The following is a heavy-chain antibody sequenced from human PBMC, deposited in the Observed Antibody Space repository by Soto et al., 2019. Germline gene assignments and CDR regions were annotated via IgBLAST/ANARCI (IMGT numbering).Heavy chain of an antibody. D-gene: IGHD3-10*01. CDR3: ARSPPSSYYGGSGTFDY. CDR2: AYHSGST. V-gene: IGHV4-4*02. Sequence: SETLSLTCAVSGGFTSTNNWWSWVRQPPGKGLEWIGDAYHSGSTEYNPSLKSRVSISVDKSKNQISLKLTSATAADTAVYYCARSPPSSYYGGSGTFDYWGQGTPVTVSS. J-gene: IGHJ4*02. CDR1: GGFTSTNNW.